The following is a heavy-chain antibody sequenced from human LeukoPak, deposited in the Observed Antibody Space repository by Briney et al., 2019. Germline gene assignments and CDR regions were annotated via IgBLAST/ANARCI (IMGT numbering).Heavy chain of an antibody. CDR1: GGSISTYY. J-gene: IGHJ6*03. CDR2: IYISGTT. V-gene: IGHV4-4*07. Sequence: SETLSLTCSLSGGSISTYYWTWIRQPAGKGLEWIGRIYISGTTYYNPSLKSRVAMSVDPTNNQFSLKVNSVTAADTAVYYCAREGYQLLSGDFYYYMEVWGKGTTVTVSS. D-gene: IGHD2-2*01. CDR3: AREGYQLLSGDFYYYMEV.